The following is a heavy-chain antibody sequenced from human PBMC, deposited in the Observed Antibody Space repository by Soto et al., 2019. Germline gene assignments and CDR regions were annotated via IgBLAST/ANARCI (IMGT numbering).Heavy chain of an antibody. D-gene: IGHD3-10*01. CDR2: ISAYNGNT. J-gene: IGHJ6*02. CDR1: GYTFTNYG. CDR3: ASPYYASGTPYYYGMDV. V-gene: IGHV1-18*01. Sequence: QVQLVQSGAEVKKPGASVKVSCNASGYTFTNYGISWVRQAPGQGLEWMGWISAYNGNTNYAQKRQGRVNMTTHTTPSTAYMALSRLRSDDTAVYYCASPYYASGTPYYYGMDVWGQGTAVTVSS.